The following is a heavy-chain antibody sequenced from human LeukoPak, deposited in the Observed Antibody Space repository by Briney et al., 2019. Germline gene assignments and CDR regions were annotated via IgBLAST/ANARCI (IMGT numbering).Heavy chain of an antibody. CDR1: GGTFSSYA. D-gene: IGHD1-26*01. CDR3: ARGPLLGEWELSLGY. V-gene: IGHV1-69*05. CDR2: IIPIFGTA. Sequence: SVKVSCKASGGTFSSYAISWVRQAPGQGLEWMGGIIPIFGTANYAQKFQGRVTMTRNTSISTAYMELSSLRSEDTAVYYCARGPLLGEWELSLGYWGQGTLVTVSS. J-gene: IGHJ4*02.